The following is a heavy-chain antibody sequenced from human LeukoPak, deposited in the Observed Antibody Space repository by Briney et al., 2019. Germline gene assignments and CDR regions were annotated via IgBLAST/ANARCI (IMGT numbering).Heavy chain of an antibody. D-gene: IGHD4-17*01. V-gene: IGHV4-39*01. J-gene: IGHJ4*02. CDR1: GGSISGSNYY. CDR2: VYYSGTT. Sequence: SETLSLTCTVSGGSISGSNYYWGWIRQPPGMGLEWIGNVYYSGTTYYSPSLKCRVTISVDTSKNQFSLKLRSVAAADTAVYYCARQDTITVPGVEYWGQGTPVTVSS. CDR3: ARQDTITVPGVEY.